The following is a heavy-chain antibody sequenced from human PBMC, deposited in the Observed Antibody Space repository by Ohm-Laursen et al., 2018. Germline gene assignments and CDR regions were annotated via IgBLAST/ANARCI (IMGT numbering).Heavy chain of an antibody. Sequence: RSLRLSCSASGFTFDDYAMHWVRQAPGKGLEWVSGISWNSGSIGYADSVKGRFTISRDNAKNSLYLQMNSLRAEDTALYYCAKAPQYSSGWYNNYGMDVWGQGTTVTVSS. CDR1: GFTFDDYA. V-gene: IGHV3-9*01. J-gene: IGHJ6*02. CDR2: ISWNSGSI. D-gene: IGHD6-19*01. CDR3: AKAPQYSSGWYNNYGMDV.